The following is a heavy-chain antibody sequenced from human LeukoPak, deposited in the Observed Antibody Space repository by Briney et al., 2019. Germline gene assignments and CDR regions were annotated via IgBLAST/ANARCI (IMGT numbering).Heavy chain of an antibody. CDR1: GGSISSYY. CDR3: ARGGRYSSGWYYY. V-gene: IGHV4-59*01. CDR2: IYYSGST. Sequence: SETLSLTCTVSGGSISSYYWSWIRQPPGKGLEWIGYIYYSGSTNYNPSLKSRVTISVDTSKNQFSLKLSSVTAADTAVYYCARGGRYSSGWYYYWGQGTLVTVSS. D-gene: IGHD6-19*01. J-gene: IGHJ4*02.